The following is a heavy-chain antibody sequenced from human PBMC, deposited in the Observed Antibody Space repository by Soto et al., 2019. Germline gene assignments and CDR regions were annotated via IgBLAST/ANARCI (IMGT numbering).Heavy chain of an antibody. CDR1: GYSFTTYW. CDR2: IYPGDSAT. CDR3: ARKDSSSAFDY. V-gene: IGHV5-51*01. J-gene: IGHJ4*02. Sequence: GESLKISCKGSGYSFTTYWIGWVRQMPGKGLEWMGIIYPGDSATRYSPSFQGQVTISADKYISTAYLQWSSLKASDTAMYYCARKDSSSAFDYWGQGTLVTVSS. D-gene: IGHD3-22*01.